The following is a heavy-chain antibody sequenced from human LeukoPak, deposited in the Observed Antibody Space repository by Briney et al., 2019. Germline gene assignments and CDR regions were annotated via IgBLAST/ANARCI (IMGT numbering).Heavy chain of an antibody. CDR3: ARQGTYSSAIGMGY. CDR1: GGTFSNYA. V-gene: IGHV1-46*01. CDR2: INPSGGST. D-gene: IGHD6-19*01. J-gene: IGHJ4*02. Sequence: ASVKVSCKASGGTFSNYAISWVRQAPGQGLEWMGIINPSGGSTSYAQKFQGRVTMTRDTSTRTVYMEVNSLRSEDTAVYYCARQGTYSSAIGMGYWGQGTLVTVSS.